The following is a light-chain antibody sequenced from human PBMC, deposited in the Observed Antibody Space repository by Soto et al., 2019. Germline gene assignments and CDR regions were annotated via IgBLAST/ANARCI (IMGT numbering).Light chain of an antibody. V-gene: IGKV2-28*01. Sequence: DLVMTQSPLSLPVTPGEPASISCRSSQSLLYSNGYNYLDWYLQKPGQSPQLLIYLGSNRASGVPDRFSGSGSGTDFTLKISRVEAEDVGVYYCMQALQLRTFGLGTKLEIK. CDR3: MQALQLRT. CDR2: LGS. CDR1: QSLLYSNGYNY. J-gene: IGKJ1*01.